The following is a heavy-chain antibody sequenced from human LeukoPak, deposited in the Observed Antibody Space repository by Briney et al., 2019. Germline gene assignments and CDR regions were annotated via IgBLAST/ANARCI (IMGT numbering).Heavy chain of an antibody. Sequence: PGGSLRLSCAASGFTFSSYGMRWVRQAPGKGLEWVAVISYDGSNKYYADSVKGRFTISRDNSKNTLYPQMNSLRAEDTAVYYCARDNSEGRYSGNLSGAFDYWGQGTLVTVSS. CDR2: ISYDGSNK. J-gene: IGHJ4*02. CDR3: ARDNSEGRYSGNLSGAFDY. CDR1: GFTFSSYG. D-gene: IGHD1-26*01. V-gene: IGHV3-30*03.